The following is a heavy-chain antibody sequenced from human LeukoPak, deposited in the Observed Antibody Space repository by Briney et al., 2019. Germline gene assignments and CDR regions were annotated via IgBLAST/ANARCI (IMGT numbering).Heavy chain of an antibody. CDR1: GFTFSSYA. D-gene: IGHD3-10*01. CDR3: ARDLAMVRGVIDWYFDL. Sequence: GGSLRLSCAASGFTFSSYAMSWVRQAPGKGLEWVSAISGSGIDTYYADSVKGRFTISRDNAKNSLYLQMNGLRAEDTAVYYCARDLAMVRGVIDWYFDLWGRGTLVTVSS. CDR2: ISGSGIDT. V-gene: IGHV3-23*01. J-gene: IGHJ2*01.